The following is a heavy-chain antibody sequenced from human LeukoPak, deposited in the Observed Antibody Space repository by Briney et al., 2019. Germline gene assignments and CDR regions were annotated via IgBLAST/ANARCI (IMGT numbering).Heavy chain of an antibody. Sequence: PSETLSLTCTVSGGSISSYYWSWIRQPPGKGLEWIGHIYYSGSTNYNPSLKSRVTISVDTSKNQFSLKLSSVTAADTAVYYCARRLHSGSYYRVGAFDIWGQGTMVTVSS. CDR3: ARRLHSGSYYRVGAFDI. J-gene: IGHJ3*02. V-gene: IGHV4-59*08. CDR1: GGSISSYY. CDR2: IYYSGST. D-gene: IGHD1-26*01.